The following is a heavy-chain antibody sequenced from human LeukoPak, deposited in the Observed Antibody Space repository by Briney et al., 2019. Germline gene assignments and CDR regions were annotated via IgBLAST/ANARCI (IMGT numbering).Heavy chain of an antibody. CDR3: ARTDYDLLTGLVDY. CDR1: GGSISSGRYY. D-gene: IGHD3-9*01. V-gene: IGHV4-61*02. J-gene: IGHJ4*02. Sequence: PSETLSLTCTVSGGSISSGRYYWSWIRQPAGKGLEWIGRIYTSGSTNYNPSLKSRVTISVDTSKNQFSLKLSSVTAADTAVYYCARTDYDLLTGLVDYWGQGTLVTVSS. CDR2: IYTSGST.